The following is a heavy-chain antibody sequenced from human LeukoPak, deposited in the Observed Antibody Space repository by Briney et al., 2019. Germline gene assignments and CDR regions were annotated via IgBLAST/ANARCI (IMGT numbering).Heavy chain of an antibody. Sequence: GGSLRLSCAASRFIFSSYGMHWVRQSPGKGLEWVAFIRYDGSSKYYADSVKGRFTISRDNSKNTLYLQMNSLRGEDTAVYYCAKGGVGSGSYYSWYYFDYWGQGTLVTVSS. D-gene: IGHD3-10*01. CDR1: RFIFSSYG. CDR3: AKGGVGSGSYYSWYYFDY. CDR2: IRYDGSSK. J-gene: IGHJ4*02. V-gene: IGHV3-30*02.